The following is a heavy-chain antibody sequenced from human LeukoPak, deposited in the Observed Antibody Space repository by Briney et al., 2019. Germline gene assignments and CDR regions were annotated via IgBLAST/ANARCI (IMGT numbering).Heavy chain of an antibody. D-gene: IGHD4-23*01. Sequence: ASVKVSCKVSGYTLTELSMHWVRQAPGKGLEWMGGFDPEDGETTYAQKFQGRVTMTEDTSTDTAYMELSSLRSEDTAVYYCATFHPVAPGMFDYWGQGTLVTVSS. CDR1: GYTLTELS. V-gene: IGHV1-24*01. CDR2: FDPEDGET. J-gene: IGHJ4*02. CDR3: ATFHPVAPGMFDY.